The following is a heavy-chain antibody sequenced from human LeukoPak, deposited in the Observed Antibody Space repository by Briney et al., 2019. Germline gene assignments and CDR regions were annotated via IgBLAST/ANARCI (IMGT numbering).Heavy chain of an antibody. Sequence: GGSLRLSCAASGFTVSSNYMGWVRQAPGRGLEWVSVIYSSGATYYADSVTCRFTISRDNSKNTLSLQINSLRAEDTAVYYCARVLSDSRGWYHFDYWGQGTLVTVSS. CDR3: ARVLSDSRGWYHFDY. V-gene: IGHV3-53*01. D-gene: IGHD6-19*01. CDR2: IYSSGAT. CDR1: GFTVSSNY. J-gene: IGHJ4*02.